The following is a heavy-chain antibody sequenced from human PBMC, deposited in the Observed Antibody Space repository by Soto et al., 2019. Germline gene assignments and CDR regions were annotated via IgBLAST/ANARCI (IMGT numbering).Heavy chain of an antibody. V-gene: IGHV3-74*01. CDR3: ARDSSSWNIVVVPAAYYMDV. CDR2: INSDGSST. CDR1: GFTFSSYW. J-gene: IGHJ6*03. D-gene: IGHD2-2*01. Sequence: PGGSLRLSCAASGFTFSSYWMHWVRQAPGKGLVWVSRINSDGSSTSYADSVKGRFTISRDNAKNTLYLQMNSLRAEDTAVYYCARDSSSWNIVVVPAAYYMDVWGKGTTVTVSS.